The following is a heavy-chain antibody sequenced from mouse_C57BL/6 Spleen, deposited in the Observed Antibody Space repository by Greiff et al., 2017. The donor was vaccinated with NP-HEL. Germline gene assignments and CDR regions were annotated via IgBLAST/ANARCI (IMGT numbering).Heavy chain of an antibody. CDR2: ISYDGSN. Sequence: EVKLMESGPGLVKPSQSLSLTCSVTGYSITSGYYWNWIRQFPGNKLEWMGYISYDGSNNYNPSLKNRISITRDTSKNQFFLKLNSVTTEDTATYYCAAPAMDYWGQGTSGTVSS. V-gene: IGHV3-6*01. CDR3: AAPAMDY. CDR1: GYSITSGYY. J-gene: IGHJ4*01.